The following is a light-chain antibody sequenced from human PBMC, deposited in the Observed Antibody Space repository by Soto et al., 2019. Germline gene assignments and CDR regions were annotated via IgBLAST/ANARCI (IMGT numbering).Light chain of an antibody. CDR2: GAS. CDR3: QQYGSSPGFT. CDR1: QSVSSSY. J-gene: IGKJ3*01. V-gene: IGKV3-20*01. Sequence: EIVLTQSPGTLSLSPGERATLSCRASQSVSSSYLAWYQQKTGQAPRLLIYGASSRATGIPDRFSGSGSGTDFTFTISSLEPEGFAVYYCQQYGSSPGFTFGPWTKVEIK.